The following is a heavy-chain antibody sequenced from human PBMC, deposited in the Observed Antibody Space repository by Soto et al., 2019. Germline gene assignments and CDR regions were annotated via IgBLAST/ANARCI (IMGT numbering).Heavy chain of an antibody. CDR3: VSQKDYSNSMRRMDV. J-gene: IGHJ6*02. CDR1: GFILTDYY. D-gene: IGHD4-4*01. Sequence: QVQLVESGGGLVKPGASLRLSCAASGFILTDYYMGWVRQVPGKGLEWLAYISRSGITRDYADSVKGRFTISRDNPEKTLYLQMHSLRAGDTAIYYCVSQKDYSNSMRRMDVWGQGTAVTVSS. V-gene: IGHV3-11*01. CDR2: ISRSGITR.